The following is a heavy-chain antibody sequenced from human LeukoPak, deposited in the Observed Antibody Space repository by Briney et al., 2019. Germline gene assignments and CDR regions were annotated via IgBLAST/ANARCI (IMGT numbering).Heavy chain of an antibody. V-gene: IGHV4-59*01. CDR3: ARVSLTGTRAFDI. Sequence: SETLSLTCTVSGGSISSYYWSWIRQPPGKGLEWIGYIYYSGSTNYNPSLESRVTISVDTSKNQFSLKLSSVTAADTAVYYCARVSLTGTRAFDIWGQGTMVTVSS. CDR1: GGSISSYY. D-gene: IGHD1-20*01. J-gene: IGHJ3*02. CDR2: IYYSGST.